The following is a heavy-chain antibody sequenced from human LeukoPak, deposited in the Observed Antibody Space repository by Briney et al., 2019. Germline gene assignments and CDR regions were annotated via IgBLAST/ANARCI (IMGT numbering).Heavy chain of an antibody. Sequence: ASVKVSCKASGYTFTGYYMHWVRQAPGQGLEWMGCMNPNSGATNYAQNFQGRVTMTRDTSISTAYMELNRLRSDDTAVYYCARDPAEGIAAAGTLFDPWGQGTLVTVSS. D-gene: IGHD6-13*01. J-gene: IGHJ5*02. CDR1: GYTFTGYY. CDR3: ARDPAEGIAAAGTLFDP. V-gene: IGHV1-2*02. CDR2: MNPNSGAT.